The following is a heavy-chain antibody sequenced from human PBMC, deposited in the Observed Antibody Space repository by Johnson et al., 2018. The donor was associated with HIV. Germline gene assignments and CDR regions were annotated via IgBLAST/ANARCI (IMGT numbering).Heavy chain of an antibody. D-gene: IGHD6-19*01. J-gene: IGHJ3*02. V-gene: IGHV3-15*01. CDR3: ARRGGSGWSAFDI. Sequence: VQLVESGGGLVKPGGSLRLSCAASGFTFINAWMSWVRQAPGKGLEWVGRIYSKTDGGTTEYAAPVKGRFTISRDDSKNTLYLQMNSLKSEDTALYYCARRGGSGWSAFDIWGQGTIVTVSS. CDR1: GFTFINAW. CDR2: IYSKTDGGTT.